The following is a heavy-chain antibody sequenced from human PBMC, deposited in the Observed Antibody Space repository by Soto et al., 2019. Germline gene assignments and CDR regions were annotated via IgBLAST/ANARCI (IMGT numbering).Heavy chain of an antibody. CDR3: ASGGYHDGSGSSPFAT. Sequence: KPSETPSLTFTVSGGSISNYYWSWMRQPPGKGLEWIGYIYYSGSTNYNPSLKSRVTISVDTSKNQFSLKLSSVTAADTAVYYCASGGYHDGSGSSPFATWGRGTLFTLPS. V-gene: IGHV4-59*08. J-gene: IGHJ5*02. D-gene: IGHD3-10*01. CDR1: GGSISNYY. CDR2: IYYSGST.